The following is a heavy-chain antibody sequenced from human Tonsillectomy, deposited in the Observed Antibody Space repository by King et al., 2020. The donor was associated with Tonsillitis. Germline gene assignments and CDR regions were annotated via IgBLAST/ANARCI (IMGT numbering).Heavy chain of an antibody. CDR1: GGSFSDYY. CDR2: IIHSGSN. D-gene: IGHD6-13*01. J-gene: IGHJ5*02. CDR3: ARGAKWAAAGTPWFDP. Sequence: VQLQQWGAGLLKPSETLSLSCAVYGGSFSDYYWSWIRQPPGKGLEWIGEIIHSGSNIYNPSLKSRVTISVETSKNQFSLNLTSVTAAHTAVYYCARGAKWAAAGTPWFDPWGQGTLVTVSS. V-gene: IGHV4-34*01.